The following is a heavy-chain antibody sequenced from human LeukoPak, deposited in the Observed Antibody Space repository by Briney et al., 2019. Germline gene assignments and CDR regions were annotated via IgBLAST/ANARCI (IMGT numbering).Heavy chain of an antibody. CDR3: ARPYYYDSSVGAFDI. D-gene: IGHD3-22*01. CDR1: GYSFTSYC. V-gene: IGHV5-51*01. Sequence: GESLKISCKGSGYSFTSYCIGWVRQMPGKGLEWMGIIYPGDSDTRYSPSFQGQVTISADKSISTAYLQWSSLKASDTAMYYCARPYYYDSSVGAFDIWGQGTMVTVSS. J-gene: IGHJ3*02. CDR2: IYPGDSDT.